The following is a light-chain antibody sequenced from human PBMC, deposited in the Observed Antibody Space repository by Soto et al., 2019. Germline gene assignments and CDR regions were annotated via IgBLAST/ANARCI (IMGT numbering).Light chain of an antibody. J-gene: IGKJ4*01. CDR1: QAISTY. CDR3: QQLNAYPLT. CDR2: AAS. Sequence: DIQLTQSPSLLSASVGNRVTITCRASQAISTYLAWYQQTSGKAPKLLISAASTLQRGAPSRFRGSGSGTQFTLTISSLQPEDFATYYCQQLNAYPLTFGGGTKVDIK. V-gene: IGKV1-9*01.